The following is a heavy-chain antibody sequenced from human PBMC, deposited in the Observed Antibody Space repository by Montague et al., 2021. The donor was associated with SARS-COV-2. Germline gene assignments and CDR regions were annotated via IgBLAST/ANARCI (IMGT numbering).Heavy chain of an antibody. Sequence: SETLSLTCAVYGGSFSGYYWSWIRQPPGKGLEWIGEINHRGSTNYNPSLKSRVIISVDTSKNQFSLKLSSVTAADTAVYYCARGTGPHSITLFGAIISGHVFDIWGQGTMVTVSS. J-gene: IGHJ3*02. V-gene: IGHV4-34*01. CDR3: ARGTGPHSITLFGAIISGHVFDI. D-gene: IGHD3-3*01. CDR2: INHRGST. CDR1: GGSFSGYY.